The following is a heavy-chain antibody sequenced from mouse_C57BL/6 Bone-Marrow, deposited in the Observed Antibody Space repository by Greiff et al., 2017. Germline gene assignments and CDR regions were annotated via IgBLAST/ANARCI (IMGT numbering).Heavy chain of an antibody. V-gene: IGHV1-76*01. J-gene: IGHJ1*03. CDR3: ARRGYYGSRWDFDV. CDR2: IYPGSGNT. Sequence: QVQLQQSGAELVRPGASVKLSCKASGYTFTDYYINWVKQRPGQGLEWIARIYPGSGNTYYNEKFKGKATLTAEKSSSTAYMQLSSLTSEDSAVYFCARRGYYGSRWDFDVWGTGTTVTVSS. D-gene: IGHD1-1*01. CDR1: GYTFTDYY.